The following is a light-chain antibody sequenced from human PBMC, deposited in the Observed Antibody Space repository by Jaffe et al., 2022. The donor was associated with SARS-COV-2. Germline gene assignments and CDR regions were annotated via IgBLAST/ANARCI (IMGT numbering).Light chain of an antibody. J-gene: IGKJ3*01. V-gene: IGKV3-20*01. CDR1: QTISNSY. CDR2: GAS. CDR3: QHYDSPLFT. Sequence: EIVLTQSPGTLSLSPGERATLSCRASQTISNSYLAWYLQKPGQAPRLLIYGASNRATGVPDRFSGSGSGTEFTLTVSRLESEDFAVYYCQHYDSPLFTFGPGTKVDIK.